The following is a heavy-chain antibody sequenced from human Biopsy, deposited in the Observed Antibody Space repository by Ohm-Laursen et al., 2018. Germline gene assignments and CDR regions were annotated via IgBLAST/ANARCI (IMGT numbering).Heavy chain of an antibody. J-gene: IGHJ4*02. CDR1: GKTFSDYQ. CDR3: GNEVHGRDY. V-gene: IGHV4-34*08. Sequence: SDTLSLTCAVFGKTFSDYQWSWIRLPPGKGLEWIGQINQAGTTNYNPSLKSRVSISADASKYEFSLRLTSVTAADTAVYLCGNEVHGRDYWGLGAQVTVSS. CDR2: INQAGTT. D-gene: IGHD2-15*01.